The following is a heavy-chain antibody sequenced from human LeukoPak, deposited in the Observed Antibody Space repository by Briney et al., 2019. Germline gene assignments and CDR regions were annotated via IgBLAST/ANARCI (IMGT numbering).Heavy chain of an antibody. D-gene: IGHD5-12*01. CDR1: GHTFTNW. Sequence: GESLNISCKGSGHTFTNWIGWVRQLPGKGLEWMGIIYPGDSDTRYSPSFQGQVTISADKSISTAYLQWSSLKASDTAMYYCARFLRLPPPELDYWGQGTLVTVSS. CDR2: IYPGDSDT. CDR3: ARFLRLPPPELDY. V-gene: IGHV5-51*01. J-gene: IGHJ4*02.